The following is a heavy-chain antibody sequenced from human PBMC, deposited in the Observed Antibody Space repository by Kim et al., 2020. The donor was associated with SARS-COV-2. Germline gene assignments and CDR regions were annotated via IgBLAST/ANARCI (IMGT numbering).Heavy chain of an antibody. CDR1: GFTFSTYW. Sequence: GGSLRLSCAASGFTFSTYWMTWVRQAPGKGLEWVASIKQDGSVQKYVDSVKGRFTISRDNAKNSLYLQMNSLRVDDMAMYYCARAVGVAAPEFWGQGTLV. J-gene: IGHJ4*02. D-gene: IGHD6-13*01. CDR3: ARAVGVAAPEF. V-gene: IGHV3-7*01. CDR2: IKQDGSVQ.